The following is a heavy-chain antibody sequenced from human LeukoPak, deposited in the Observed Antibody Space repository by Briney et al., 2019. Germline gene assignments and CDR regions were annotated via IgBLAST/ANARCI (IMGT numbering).Heavy chain of an antibody. D-gene: IGHD2-2*01. J-gene: IGHJ3*02. Sequence: GGSLRLSCAASGFTFSSYSMNWVRQAPGKGLEWVSSISSSSSYIYYADSVKGRFTISRDNAKNSLYLQMNSLRAEDTAVYYCARDRGYCSSTSCYDAFDIXXQGTMVTVSS. CDR2: ISSSSSYI. CDR3: ARDRGYCSSTSCYDAFDI. CDR1: GFTFSSYS. V-gene: IGHV3-21*01.